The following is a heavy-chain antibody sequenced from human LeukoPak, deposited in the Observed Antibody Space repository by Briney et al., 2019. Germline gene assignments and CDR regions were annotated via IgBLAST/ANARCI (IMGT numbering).Heavy chain of an antibody. CDR2: INPRTGDT. D-gene: IGHD3-10*01. CDR3: ARDGGRFGEYTFDI. V-gene: IGHV1-2*02. CDR1: GYRFIDDY. Sequence: ASVKVSCKASGYRFIDDYMHWVRQAPGQGLEWMGYINPRTGDTKYTQKSQGRVTMTRDTPINTAYMELSSLRPDDTAIYFCARDGGRFGEYTFDIWGPGTMVTVSP. J-gene: IGHJ3*02.